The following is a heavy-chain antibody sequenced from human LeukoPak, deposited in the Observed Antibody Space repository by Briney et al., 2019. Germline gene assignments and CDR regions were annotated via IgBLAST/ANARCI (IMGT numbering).Heavy chain of an antibody. CDR3: TTGSHHALPSYVWGSYRYFEGRIHYKGSDY. J-gene: IGHJ4*02. D-gene: IGHD3-16*02. Sequence: PGGSLRLSCAASGFTFSSYAMSWVRQAPGKGLEWVGRIKSKTDGGTTDYAAPVKGRFTISRDDSKNTLYLQMNSLKTEDTAVYYCTTGSHHALPSYVWGSYRYFEGRIHYKGSDYWGQGTLVTVSS. CDR1: GFTFSSYA. V-gene: IGHV3-15*01. CDR2: IKSKTDGGTT.